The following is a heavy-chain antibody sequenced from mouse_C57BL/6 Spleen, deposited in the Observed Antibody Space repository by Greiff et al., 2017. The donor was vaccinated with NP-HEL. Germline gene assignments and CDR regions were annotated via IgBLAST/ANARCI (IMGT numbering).Heavy chain of an antibody. D-gene: IGHD2-12*01. CDR2: ISYDGSN. CDR3: ARDYEDYAMDY. Sequence: EVQLQQSGPGLVKPSQSLSLTCSVTGYSITSGYYWNWIRQFPGNKLEWMGYISYDGSNNYNPSLKNRISITRDTSKNQFFLKLNSVTTEDTATYYCARDYEDYAMDYWGQGTSVTVSS. J-gene: IGHJ4*01. CDR1: GYSITSGYY. V-gene: IGHV3-6*01.